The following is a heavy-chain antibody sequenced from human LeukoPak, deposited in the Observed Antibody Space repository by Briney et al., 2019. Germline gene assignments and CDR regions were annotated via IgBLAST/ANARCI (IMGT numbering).Heavy chain of an antibody. CDR2: ISNNDGGGKT. Sequence: GGSVRLSCAASGFTFSNYAMSWVRQAPGKGLDWVSAISNNDGGGKTYYTDSVKGRFTISRDNSKNTLSLQMNSLRVEDTAVYYCAKGDQWELPVASWGQGTLVTVSS. CDR3: AKGDQWELPVAS. D-gene: IGHD1-26*01. J-gene: IGHJ5*02. CDR1: GFTFSNYA. V-gene: IGHV3-23*01.